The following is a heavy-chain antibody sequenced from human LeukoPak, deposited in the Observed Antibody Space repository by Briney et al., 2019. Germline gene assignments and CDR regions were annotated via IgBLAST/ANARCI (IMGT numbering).Heavy chain of an antibody. Sequence: ASVNVSCKASGYTFTRYYMHWVRQAPGQRLEWLGWINPNSGCTNYAQKFQRRVTMTRDTSISTAYMELSRLRSDDTAVYYCARDSMYSGSYVDYWGQGTLVTVSS. J-gene: IGHJ4*02. D-gene: IGHD1-26*01. CDR2: INPNSGCT. CDR1: GYTFTRYY. V-gene: IGHV1-2*02. CDR3: ARDSMYSGSYVDY.